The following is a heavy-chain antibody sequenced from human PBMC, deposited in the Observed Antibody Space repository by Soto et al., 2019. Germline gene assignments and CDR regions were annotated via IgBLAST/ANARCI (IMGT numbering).Heavy chain of an antibody. D-gene: IGHD2-15*01. Sequence: GSLKLSCAASGFTFSDFAMAWVRQVPGKGLEWVSTISGGGVGTYFADSVRGRYTISRDKSRNTVFLEMNSLRVEDTALYYCAKEKLVVPAAVRGIFDFWGQGTLVTVSS. J-gene: IGHJ4*02. CDR2: ISGGGVGT. V-gene: IGHV3-23*01. CDR1: GFTFSDFA. CDR3: AKEKLVVPAAVRGIFDF.